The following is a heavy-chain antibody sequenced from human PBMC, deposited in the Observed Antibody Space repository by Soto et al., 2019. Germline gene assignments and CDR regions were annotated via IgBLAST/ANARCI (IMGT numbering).Heavy chain of an antibody. CDR2: ISYNGINI. J-gene: IGHJ2*01. CDR1: GLTFSTFA. V-gene: IGHV3-30-3*01. CDR3: ARGGAVASSWYFDL. Sequence: QVQVVESGGGVVQPGRSLRHSCTASGLTFSTFAFHWVRQTPGKGLEWVTAISYNGINIYYADSVKGRFTISRDNSKNTMYLQMNSLRAEDTARYYCARGGAVASSWYFDLWGRGTLVTVSS. D-gene: IGHD6-19*01.